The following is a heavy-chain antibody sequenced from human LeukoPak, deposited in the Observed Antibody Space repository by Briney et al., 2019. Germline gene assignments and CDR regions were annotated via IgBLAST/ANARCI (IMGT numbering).Heavy chain of an antibody. V-gene: IGHV3-33*01. CDR2: IWYDGSNK. CDR3: ARDRYSSSWYLGY. J-gene: IGHJ4*02. D-gene: IGHD6-13*01. CDR1: GFTFSSYG. Sequence: GGSLRPSCAASGFTFSSYGMHWVRQAPGKGLEWVAVIWYDGSNKYYADSVKGRFTISRDNSKNTLYLQMNSLRAEDTAVYYCARDRYSSSWYLGYWGQGTLVTVSS.